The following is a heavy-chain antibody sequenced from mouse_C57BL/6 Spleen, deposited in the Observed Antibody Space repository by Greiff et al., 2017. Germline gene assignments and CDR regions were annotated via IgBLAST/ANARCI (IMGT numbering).Heavy chain of an antibody. V-gene: IGHV1-7*01. CDR2: INPSSGYT. J-gene: IGHJ4*01. Sequence: QVQLKQSGAELAKPGASVKLSCKASGYTFTSYWMHWVKQRPGQGLEWIGYINPSSGYTKYNQTVKGKANLTAEQSSSTAYMQLSSRTYEDSAGYYCARATGLYYAMDYWGQGTSVTGAS. CDR1: GYTFTSYW. CDR3: ARATGLYYAMDY.